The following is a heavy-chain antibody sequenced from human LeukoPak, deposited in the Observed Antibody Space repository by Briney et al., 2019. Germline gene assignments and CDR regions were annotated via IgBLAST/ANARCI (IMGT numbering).Heavy chain of an antibody. CDR3: AKDIAVAGYYFDY. J-gene: IGHJ4*02. V-gene: IGHV3-23*01. D-gene: IGHD6-19*01. Sequence: GESLRLSCAASGFTFSSYAMSWVRQAPGKGLEWVSAISGSGGSTYYADSVKGRFTISRDNSKNTLYLQMNSLRAEDTAVYYCAKDIAVAGYYFDYWGQGTLVTVSS. CDR1: GFTFSSYA. CDR2: ISGSGGST.